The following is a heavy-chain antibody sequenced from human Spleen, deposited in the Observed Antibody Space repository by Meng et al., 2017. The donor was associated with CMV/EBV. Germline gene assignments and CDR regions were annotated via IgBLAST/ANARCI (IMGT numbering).Heavy chain of an antibody. V-gene: IGHV4-61*01. Sequence: SETLSLTCTVSGGSVSSDSYYWSWIRQPPGKGLEWVVYVYYSGSTNYNPSLKSRVTMSVDTSKNQFSLKLQSVTAADTAIYFCARGFYVYRNCWFDPWGQGTLVTVSS. CDR2: VYYSGST. CDR3: ARGFYVYRNCWFDP. J-gene: IGHJ5*02. CDR1: GGSVSSDSYY. D-gene: IGHD5/OR15-5a*01.